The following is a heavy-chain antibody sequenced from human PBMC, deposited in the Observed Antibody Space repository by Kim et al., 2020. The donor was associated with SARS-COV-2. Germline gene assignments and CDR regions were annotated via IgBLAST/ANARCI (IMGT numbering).Heavy chain of an antibody. J-gene: IGHJ4*02. V-gene: IGHV4-39*01. Sequence: SETLSLTCTVSGGSISSSSYYWGWIRQPPGKGLEWIGSIYYSGSTYYNPSLKSRVTISVDTSKNQFSLKLSSVTAADTAVYYCARTMVRGVTPFDYWGQG. CDR2: IYYSGST. D-gene: IGHD3-10*01. CDR3: ARTMVRGVTPFDY. CDR1: GGSISSSSYY.